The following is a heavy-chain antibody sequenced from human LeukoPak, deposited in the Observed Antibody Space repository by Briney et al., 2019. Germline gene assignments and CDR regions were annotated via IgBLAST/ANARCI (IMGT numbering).Heavy chain of an antibody. V-gene: IGHV3-23*01. CDR3: AKGQVYYYYMDV. J-gene: IGHJ6*03. Sequence: GGSLRLSCAASGFTFSSYAMSWVRQAPGKGLEWVSAISGSGGSTYYADSVKGRFTISRDNSKNTLYLQMNSLRAEETAVYYCAKGQVYYYYMDVWGKGTTVTVSS. CDR2: ISGSGGST. CDR1: GFTFSSYA.